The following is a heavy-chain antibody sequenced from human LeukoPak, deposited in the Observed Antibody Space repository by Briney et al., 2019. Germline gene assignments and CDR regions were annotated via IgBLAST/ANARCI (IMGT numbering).Heavy chain of an antibody. CDR1: GFTFTKYY. J-gene: IGHJ4*02. CDR2: ISSSSTNT. V-gene: IGHV3-11*03. CDR3: ARTEVGTTLSDY. D-gene: IGHD2/OR15-2a*01. Sequence: GGSLRLSCAASGFTFTKYYMYWIPQAPGKGLEWISYISSSSTNTDYADSVRGRFTISRDNAKNSLYLQMNSLRAEDTAVYYCARTEVGTTLSDYWGQGTLVTVSS.